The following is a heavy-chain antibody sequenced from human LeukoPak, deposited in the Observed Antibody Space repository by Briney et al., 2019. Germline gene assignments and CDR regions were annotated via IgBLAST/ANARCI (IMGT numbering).Heavy chain of an antibody. CDR1: GFTFSSYA. D-gene: IGHD3-22*01. Sequence: PGGSLRVSCAASGFTFSSYAMSWVRQAPGKGLEWVSAISGSGGSTYYADSVKGRFTISRDNSKNTLYLQMNSLRAEDTAVYYCASRIEAYYYDSSVDYWGQGTLVTVSS. CDR3: ASRIEAYYYDSSVDY. J-gene: IGHJ4*02. CDR2: ISGSGGST. V-gene: IGHV3-23*01.